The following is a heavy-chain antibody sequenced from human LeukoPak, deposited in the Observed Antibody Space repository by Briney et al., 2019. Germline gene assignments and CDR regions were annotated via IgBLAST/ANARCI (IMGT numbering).Heavy chain of an antibody. CDR1: GGSISSDY. J-gene: IGHJ4*02. CDR3: ARGGSYSPFDY. D-gene: IGHD1-26*01. V-gene: IGHV4-59*01. CDR2: IYYSGST. Sequence: SETLSLTCTVSGGSISSDYWSWIRQPPGKGLEWIGYIYYSGSTNYNPSLMSRVTISVDTSKNQFSLKLSSVTAADTALYYCARGGSYSPFDYWGQGTLVTVSS.